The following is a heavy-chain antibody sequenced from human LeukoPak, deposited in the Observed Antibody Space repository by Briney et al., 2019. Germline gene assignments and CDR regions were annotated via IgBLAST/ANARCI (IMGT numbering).Heavy chain of an antibody. Sequence: PGGSLRLSCAASGFTVSSNYMGWVRQAPGKGLEWVSVIYSGGSTYYADSVKGRFTISRDNSKNTLYLQMNSLRAEDTAVYYCARSKWELLGFDYWGQGTLVTVSS. J-gene: IGHJ4*02. D-gene: IGHD1-26*01. CDR2: IYSGGST. V-gene: IGHV3-66*01. CDR1: GFTVSSNY. CDR3: ARSKWELLGFDY.